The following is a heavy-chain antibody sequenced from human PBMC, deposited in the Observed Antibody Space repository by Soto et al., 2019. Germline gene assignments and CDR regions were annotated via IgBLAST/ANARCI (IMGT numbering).Heavy chain of an antibody. D-gene: IGHD3-9*01. CDR1: GFTFSSYS. Sequence: EVQLVESGGGSVQPGGSLRLSCAASGFTFSSYSMNWVRQAPGKGMEWVSYISSSTSTIYYADSVKGRFTISRDNAKNSLYLQLDSLRDEDTAVYYCARSVPYYDILTCYFDYWGQGTLVTVSS. V-gene: IGHV3-48*02. CDR3: ARSVPYYDILTCYFDY. J-gene: IGHJ4*02. CDR2: ISSSTSTI.